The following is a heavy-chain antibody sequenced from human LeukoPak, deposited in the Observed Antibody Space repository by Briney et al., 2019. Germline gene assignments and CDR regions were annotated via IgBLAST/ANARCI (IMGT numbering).Heavy chain of an antibody. Sequence: SETLSLTCTVSGGSISSYYWSWIRQPPGKGLEWIGYIYYSGSTNYNPSLKSRVTISVDASKNQFSLKLSSVTAADTAVYYCAVDYGDYYYYYMDVWGKGTTATVSS. D-gene: IGHD4-17*01. CDR1: GGSISSYY. J-gene: IGHJ6*03. V-gene: IGHV4-59*01. CDR3: AVDYGDYYYYYMDV. CDR2: IYYSGST.